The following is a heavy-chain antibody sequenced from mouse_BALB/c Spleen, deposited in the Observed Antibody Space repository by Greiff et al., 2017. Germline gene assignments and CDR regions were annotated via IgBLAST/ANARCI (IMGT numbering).Heavy chain of an antibody. CDR1: GFSLTGYG. J-gene: IGHJ2*01. V-gene: IGHV2-6-7*01. D-gene: IGHD2-10*01. CDR3: AKTPFYGNLDY. Sequence: VQLVESGPGLVAPSQSLSITCTVSGFSLTGYGVNWVRQPPGKGLEWLGMIWGDGSTDYNSALKSRLSISKDNSKSQVFLKMNSLRTDDTAMYYCAKTPFYGNLDYWGQGTTLTVSS. CDR2: IWGDGST.